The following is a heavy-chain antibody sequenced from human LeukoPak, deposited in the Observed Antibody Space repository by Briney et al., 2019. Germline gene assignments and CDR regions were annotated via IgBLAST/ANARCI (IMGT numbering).Heavy chain of an antibody. CDR1: GFTFSSYT. CDR3: ARDRLTDSKGSGASPRDV. J-gene: IGHJ6*04. D-gene: IGHD3-10*01. V-gene: IGHV3-21*01. CDR2: ISSSSSYI. Sequence: GGSLRLSCAASGFTFSSYTMNWVRQAPGKGLEWVSSISSSSSYIFYADSVKGRFTISRENAKNSLFLQMNVLRAADTAVYYCARDRLTDSKGSGASPRDVWGKGTTVTVSS.